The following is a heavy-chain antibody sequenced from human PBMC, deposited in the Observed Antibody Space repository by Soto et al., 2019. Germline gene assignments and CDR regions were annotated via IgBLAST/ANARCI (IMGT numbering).Heavy chain of an antibody. Sequence: EVQLLESGGGLVQPGGSLRLSCAASGFTFSNYAMSWVRQAAGKGVECVSAISGGGGTTYYAVSMKGRFTISRDNSKNTLFLQMNSLRAEDTAVYYCATFFDETGESSGWPWSFHYWGQGTLVTVSS. CDR1: GFTFSNYA. D-gene: IGHD6-25*01. CDR3: ATFFDETGESSGWPWSFHY. CDR2: ISGGGGTT. V-gene: IGHV3-23*01. J-gene: IGHJ4*02.